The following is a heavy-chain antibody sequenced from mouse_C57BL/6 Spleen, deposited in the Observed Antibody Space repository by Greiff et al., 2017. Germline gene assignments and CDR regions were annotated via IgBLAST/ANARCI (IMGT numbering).Heavy chain of an antibody. Sequence: EVQLVESGPGLVKPSQSLSLTCSVTGYSITSGYYWNWIRQFPGNKLEWMGYISYDGSNNYNPSLKNRISITRDTSKNQFFLKLNSVTTEDTATYYCARGGNYYGSNYYAMDYWGQGTSVTVSS. D-gene: IGHD1-1*01. CDR1: GYSITSGYY. V-gene: IGHV3-6*01. CDR2: ISYDGSN. CDR3: ARGGNYYGSNYYAMDY. J-gene: IGHJ4*01.